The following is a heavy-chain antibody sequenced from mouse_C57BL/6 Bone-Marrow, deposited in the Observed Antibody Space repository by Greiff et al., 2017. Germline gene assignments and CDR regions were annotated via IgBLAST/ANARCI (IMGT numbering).Heavy chain of an antibody. V-gene: IGHV14-4*01. Sequence: VQLQQSGAELVRPGASVKLSCTASGFNIKDDYMHWVKQRPEQGLEWIGWIDPENGDTEYASKFQGKATITADTSSNTAYLQLSSLTSEDTAVYYCTTTDYDRFAYWSQGTLGTVSA. CDR3: TTTDYDRFAY. J-gene: IGHJ3*01. CDR1: GFNIKDDY. CDR2: IDPENGDT. D-gene: IGHD2-4*01.